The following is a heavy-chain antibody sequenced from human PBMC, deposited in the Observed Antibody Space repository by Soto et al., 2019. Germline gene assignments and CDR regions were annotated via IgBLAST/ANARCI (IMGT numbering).Heavy chain of an antibody. Sequence: GGSLRLSCAASGFTVSSYSMNWVRQAPGKGLEWVSSISSSSSYIYYADSVKGRFTISRDNAKNSLDLQMNSLRAEDTAVYYCARDKAPGSTENYYYYGMDVWGQGTTVTVSS. D-gene: IGHD2-2*01. J-gene: IGHJ6*02. CDR3: ARDKAPGSTENYYYYGMDV. CDR1: GFTVSSYS. CDR2: ISSSSSYI. V-gene: IGHV3-21*01.